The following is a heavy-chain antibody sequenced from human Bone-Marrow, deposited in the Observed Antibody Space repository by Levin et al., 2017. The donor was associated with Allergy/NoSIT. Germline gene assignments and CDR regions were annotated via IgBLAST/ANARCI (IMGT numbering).Heavy chain of an antibody. CDR1: GFTFSSYG. D-gene: IGHD3-9*01. CDR2: ISYDGSNK. V-gene: IGHV3-30*18. J-gene: IGHJ3*02. CDR3: AKDFRSAYYDILTGYFDAFDI. Sequence: GESLKISCAASGFTFSSYGMHWVRQAPGKGLEWVAVISYDGSNKYYADSVKGRFTISRDNSKNTLYLQMNSLRAEDTAVYYCAKDFRSAYYDILTGYFDAFDIWGQGTMVTVSS.